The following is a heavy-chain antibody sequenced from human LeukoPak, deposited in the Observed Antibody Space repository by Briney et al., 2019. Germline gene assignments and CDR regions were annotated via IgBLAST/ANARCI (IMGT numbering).Heavy chain of an antibody. CDR3: ASSSSGYHDAFDI. V-gene: IGHV1-2*04. D-gene: IGHD3-22*01. Sequence: ASVKVSCRASGYTFTGYYMHWVRQAPGQGLEWMGWINPNSGGTNYAQKFQGWVTMTRDTSISTAYMELSRLRSDDTAVYYCASSSSGYHDAFDIRGQGTMVTVSS. J-gene: IGHJ3*02. CDR2: INPNSGGT. CDR1: GYTFTGYY.